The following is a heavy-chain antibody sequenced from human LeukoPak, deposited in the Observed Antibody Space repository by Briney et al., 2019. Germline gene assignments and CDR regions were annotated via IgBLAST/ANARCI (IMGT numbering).Heavy chain of an antibody. V-gene: IGHV3-7*01. D-gene: IGHD1-14*01. Sequence: GGSLRLSCAASGFIFRSYWMTWVRQAPGKGLEWVANIKEDGSEKYYVDSVKGRYTISRDNAKNSLYLQVNSLRAEDTAVFYCVRQVPYTSLRRTYYTDVWGKGTTVTVSS. CDR1: GFIFRSYW. J-gene: IGHJ6*03. CDR3: VRQVPYTSLRRTYYTDV. CDR2: IKEDGSEK.